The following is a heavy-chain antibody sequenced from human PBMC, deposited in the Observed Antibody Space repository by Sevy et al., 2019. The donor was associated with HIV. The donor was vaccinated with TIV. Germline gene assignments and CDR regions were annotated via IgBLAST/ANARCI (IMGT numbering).Heavy chain of an antibody. D-gene: IGHD3-22*01. J-gene: IGHJ4*02. CDR1: GGSISSGRYY. CDR3: ARESSGFYRDFDY. CDR2: MFITGST. V-gene: IGHV4-61*02. Sequence: SETLSLTCTVSGGSISSGRYYWGWIRQPAGKGLEWIGRMFITGSTNYNPSLKSRVTISLDTSMNQFSLKMTSVTAADTAAYYCARESSGFYRDFDYWGQGILVTVSS.